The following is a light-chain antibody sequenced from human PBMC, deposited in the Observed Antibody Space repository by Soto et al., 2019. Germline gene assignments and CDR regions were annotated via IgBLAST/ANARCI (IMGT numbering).Light chain of an antibody. CDR3: QQSYSTART. CDR1: QSISNY. V-gene: IGKV1-39*01. CDR2: SVS. J-gene: IGKJ2*01. Sequence: DIQMTQSPSSLSASVGDRVTITCRASQSISNYLNWYQQKPGKAPNLLIYSVSSLRSGVPSRSSGSGAATDFTLTISSLQPEDFATYYCQQSYSTARTFGQGTKLEIK.